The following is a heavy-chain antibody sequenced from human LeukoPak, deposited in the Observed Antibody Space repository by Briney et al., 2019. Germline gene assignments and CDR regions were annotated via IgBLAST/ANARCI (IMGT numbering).Heavy chain of an antibody. Sequence: SETLSLTCTVSGGSISSSSYYWGWIRQPPGKGLEWIGSIYYSGRTYYNASLKSRVTISVDTSKNQFSLKLSSVTAADTAVYYCARDLHGWYDYWGQGTLVTVSS. D-gene: IGHD6-19*01. CDR1: GGSISSSSYY. V-gene: IGHV4-39*07. CDR3: ARDLHGWYDY. CDR2: IYYSGRT. J-gene: IGHJ4*02.